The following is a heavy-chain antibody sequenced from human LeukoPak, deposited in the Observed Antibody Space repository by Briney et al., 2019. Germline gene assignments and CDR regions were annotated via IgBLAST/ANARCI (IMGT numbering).Heavy chain of an antibody. J-gene: IGHJ5*01. CDR1: GGSISSGSYY. V-gene: IGHV4-61*02. Sequence: SETLSLTCTVSGGSISSGSYYWSWIRQPAAKGLEWIGRIYNRGSTNYNPSLKSRVTISVDTSKNQFSLKLRSVTAADAAVYYCARALAGYVYNWFDSWGQGTLVSVSS. CDR3: ARALAGYVYNWFDS. D-gene: IGHD5-18*01. CDR2: IYNRGST.